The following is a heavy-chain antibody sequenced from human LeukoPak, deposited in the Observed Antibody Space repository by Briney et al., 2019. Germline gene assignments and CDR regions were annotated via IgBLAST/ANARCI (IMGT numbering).Heavy chain of an antibody. Sequence: PGGSLRLSCAASGFTFGSYAMSWVRQAPGKGLEWVSAISGSGGSTYYADSVKGRFTISRDNSKNTLYLQMNSLRAEDTAVYYCAKLIDGSGSYYNVGIGYWGQGTLVTVSS. J-gene: IGHJ4*02. CDR1: GFTFGSYA. CDR3: AKLIDGSGSYYNVGIGY. D-gene: IGHD3-10*01. V-gene: IGHV3-23*01. CDR2: ISGSGGST.